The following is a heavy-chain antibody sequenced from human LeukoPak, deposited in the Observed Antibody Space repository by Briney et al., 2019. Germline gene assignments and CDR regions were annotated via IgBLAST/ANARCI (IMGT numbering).Heavy chain of an antibody. CDR1: GYSINNGYY. Sequence: KPSETLSLTCTVSGYSINNGYYWGWIRQPPGKGLEWIGSIYYSGSTYYNPSLKSRVTISVDTSKNQFSLRPSSVTAADTAVYYCARHYYDSSGAPLYFDYWGQGTLVTVSS. J-gene: IGHJ4*02. CDR2: IYYSGST. CDR3: ARHYYDSSGAPLYFDY. V-gene: IGHV4-38-2*02. D-gene: IGHD3-22*01.